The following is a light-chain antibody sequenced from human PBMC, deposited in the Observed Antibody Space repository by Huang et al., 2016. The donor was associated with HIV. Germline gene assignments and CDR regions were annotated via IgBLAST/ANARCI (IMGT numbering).Light chain of an antibody. CDR2: GAS. V-gene: IGKV3-20*01. CDR3: QQYLSSPPT. CDR1: QNITNNF. J-gene: IGKJ4*01. Sequence: DIVLTQSPGTLSLSPRERAALSCRASQNITNNFLAWYQQRSGQTPRLLIYGASNRAMGIPDRFSGSGSGTDFTLIISRLEPQDSVVYYCQQYLSSPPTFGGGTNVEIK.